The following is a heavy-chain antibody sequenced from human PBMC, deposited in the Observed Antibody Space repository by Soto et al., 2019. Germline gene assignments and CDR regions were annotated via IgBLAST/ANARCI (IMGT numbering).Heavy chain of an antibody. CDR2: ISGSGGST. CDR1: GFTFSSYA. Sequence: SLRLSCAASGFTFSSYAMSWVRQAPGKGLEWVSAISGSGGSTYYADSVKGRFTISRDNSKNTLYLQMNSLRAEDTAVYYCAKDLYDYVWGSYRKKSVDYWGQGTLVTVSS. J-gene: IGHJ4*02. D-gene: IGHD3-16*02. V-gene: IGHV3-23*01. CDR3: AKDLYDYVWGSYRKKSVDY.